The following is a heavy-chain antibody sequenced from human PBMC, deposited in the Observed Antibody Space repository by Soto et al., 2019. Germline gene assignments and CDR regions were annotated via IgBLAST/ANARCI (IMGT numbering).Heavy chain of an antibody. Sequence: QVQLVQSGAEVKKPGASVKVSCKASGYTFTSYGISWVRQAPGQGLEGMGWISAYNGNTNYAQKLQGRVTMTTDTSPSTAYTELRSLRSDDTAVYYWARDHPDYAARYYDGMDVWGQGTTVTVSS. J-gene: IGHJ6*02. D-gene: IGHD4-17*01. V-gene: IGHV1-18*04. CDR2: ISAYNGNT. CDR1: GYTFTSYG. CDR3: ARDHPDYAARYYDGMDV.